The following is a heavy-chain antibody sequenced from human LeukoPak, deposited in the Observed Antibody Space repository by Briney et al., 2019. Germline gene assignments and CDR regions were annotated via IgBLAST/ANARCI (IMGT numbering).Heavy chain of an antibody. V-gene: IGHV3-66*01. CDR2: IYSGGST. Sequence: GGSLRLSCAASGXTVSSNYMSWVRXAPGKXXEWVSVIYSGGSTYYADSVKGRFTISRDNSKNTLYLQMNSLRAEDTAVYYCARALVGATAYWGQGTLVTVSS. CDR3: ARALVGATAY. J-gene: IGHJ4*02. CDR1: GXTVSSNY. D-gene: IGHD1-26*01.